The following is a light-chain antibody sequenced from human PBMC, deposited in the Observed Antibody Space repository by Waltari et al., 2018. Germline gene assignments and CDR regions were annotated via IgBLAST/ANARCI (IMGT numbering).Light chain of an antibody. CDR2: LGS. CDR3: MQGLQTPYT. CDR1: QSILHSNGYNY. V-gene: IGKV2-28*01. Sequence: DIVMTQSPLSLPVTPGEPASISCRSSQSILHSNGYNYLDWYLQKPGQSPQLLISLGSNRASGVPDRFSGSGSGTDFTLKISRVEAEDVGLYYCMQGLQTPYTFGQGTKLEIK. J-gene: IGKJ2*01.